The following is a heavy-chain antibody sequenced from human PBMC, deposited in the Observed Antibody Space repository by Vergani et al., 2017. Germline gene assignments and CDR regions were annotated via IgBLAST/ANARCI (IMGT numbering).Heavy chain of an antibody. CDR3: ATSGPALWFGELLWYNWFDP. CDR1: GGSFSGYY. D-gene: IGHD3-10*01. CDR2: INHSGST. Sequence: QVQLQQWGAGLLKPSETLSLTCAVYGGSFSGYYWSWIRQPPGKGLEWIGEINHSGSTNYNPSLKSRVTISVDTSKNQFSLKLSSVTAADTAVYYCATSGPALWFGELLWYNWFDPWGQGTLVTVSS. V-gene: IGHV4-34*01. J-gene: IGHJ5*02.